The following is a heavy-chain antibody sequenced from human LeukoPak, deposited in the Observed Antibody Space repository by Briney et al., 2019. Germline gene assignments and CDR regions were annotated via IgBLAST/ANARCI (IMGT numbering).Heavy chain of an antibody. CDR2: IYYSGST. CDR1: GGSISSNSYY. CDR3: ARGPTYYYDSSGYSFFFQH. Sequence: PSETLSLTCTVSGGSISSNSYYWGWIRQPPGKGLEWIGSIYYSGSTYYNPSLKSRVTISVDTSKNQLSLKLSSVTAADTAVYYCARGPTYYYDSSGYSFFFQHWGQGTLVTVSS. J-gene: IGHJ1*01. D-gene: IGHD3-22*01. V-gene: IGHV4-39*01.